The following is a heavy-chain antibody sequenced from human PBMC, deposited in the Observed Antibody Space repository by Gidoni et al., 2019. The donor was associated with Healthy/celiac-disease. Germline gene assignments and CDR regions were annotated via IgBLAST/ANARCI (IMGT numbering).Heavy chain of an antibody. CDR1: GGSISSSY. Sequence: QVQLQESGPGLVKPSETLSLTCTVSGGSISSSYWSWIWQPPGKGLAWIGYIYYSGSTNYNPSLKSRVTISVDTSKNQFSLKLSSVTAADTAVYYCARVRGYSGYYFFGIWGQGTMVTVSS. D-gene: IGHD3-22*01. V-gene: IGHV4-59*01. CDR3: ARVRGYSGYYFFGI. CDR2: IYYSGST. J-gene: IGHJ3*02.